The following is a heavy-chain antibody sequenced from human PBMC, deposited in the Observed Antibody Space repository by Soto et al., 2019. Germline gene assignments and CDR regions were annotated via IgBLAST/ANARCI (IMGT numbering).Heavy chain of an antibody. CDR2: IWYDGSNK. CDR3: ARDRNIVVVPAASRRPHGLYYYYGMDV. D-gene: IGHD2-2*01. CDR1: GFTFSSYG. Sequence: GGSLRLSCAASGFTFSSYGMHWVRQAPGKGLEWVAVIWYDGSNKYYAYSVKGGFTISRDNSKNTLYLQMNSLRAEDTAVYYCARDRNIVVVPAASRRPHGLYYYYGMDVWGQGTTVTVSS. V-gene: IGHV3-33*01. J-gene: IGHJ6*02.